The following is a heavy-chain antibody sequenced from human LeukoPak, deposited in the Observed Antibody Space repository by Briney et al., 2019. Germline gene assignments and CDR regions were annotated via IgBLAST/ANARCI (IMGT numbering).Heavy chain of an antibody. V-gene: IGHV4-31*03. J-gene: IGHJ4*02. CDR3: ARGSTASGYGGLFDY. CDR1: GGSISSGGYY. D-gene: IGHD5-12*01. CDR2: IYYSGST. Sequence: SQTLSLTCTVSGGSISSGGYYWSWIRQHPGKGLEWIGYIYYSGSTYYNPSLKSRVTISVDTSKNQFSLKLSSVTAADTAVYYCARGSTASGYGGLFDYWGQGTLVTVSS.